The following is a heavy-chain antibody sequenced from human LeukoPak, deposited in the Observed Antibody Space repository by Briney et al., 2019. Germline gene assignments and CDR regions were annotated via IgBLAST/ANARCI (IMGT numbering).Heavy chain of an antibody. CDR1: GFTFSSYA. J-gene: IGHJ6*03. CDR2: IWFDRTTE. D-gene: IGHD3-3*01. Sequence: TGRSLRLSCQTSGFTFSSYAMHWVRQAPGKGLEWVAVIWFDRTTEYYADSVRGRFTISRDNSRSTLYLQMNSLRAEDTAVYYCALRNDFWSGYYTRTAYYYYMDVWGKGTTVTVSS. CDR3: ALRNDFWSGYYTRTAYYYYMDV. V-gene: IGHV3-33*01.